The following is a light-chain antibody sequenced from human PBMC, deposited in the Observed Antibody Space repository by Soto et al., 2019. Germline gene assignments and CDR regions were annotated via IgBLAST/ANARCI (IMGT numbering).Light chain of an antibody. J-gene: IGKJ5*01. Sequence: DIHMTQSPSSLSASVGYRFTITCRASQSISTYLNWYQQRAGKAPNLLISPPSNLQSGVPSRFSGSGSGTDSTLTITSLPPEDFATYYCQQSFSTPITFGQGTRLEIK. CDR2: PPS. CDR3: QQSFSTPIT. CDR1: QSISTY. V-gene: IGKV1-39*01.